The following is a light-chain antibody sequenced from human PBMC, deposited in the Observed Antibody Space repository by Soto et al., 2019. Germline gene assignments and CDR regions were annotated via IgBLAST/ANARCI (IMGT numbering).Light chain of an antibody. Sequence: IQMTQSPSTLSASVEDRVTITCRASQTINTWVAWYQQKPGKAPKLLIYRASTLESVVPSRFSGSGAGTEFTLTISSLQPDDFATYYCQQYHSYSWTFGQGTKVDIK. CDR1: QTINTW. J-gene: IGKJ1*01. CDR2: RAS. V-gene: IGKV1-5*03. CDR3: QQYHSYSWT.